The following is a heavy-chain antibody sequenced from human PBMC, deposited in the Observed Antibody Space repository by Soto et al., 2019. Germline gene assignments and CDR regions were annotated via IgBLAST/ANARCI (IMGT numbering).Heavy chain of an antibody. CDR2: INHSGST. V-gene: IGHV4-34*01. CDR1: GGSFSGYY. Sequence: QVQLQQWGAGLLKPSETLSLTCAVYGGSFSGYYWSWIRQPPGKGLEWIGEINHSGSTNYNPSLTSRVTISVDTSKNQFFLKLSSVTAADTAVYYCARVTGRYYYGMDVWGQGTTVTVSS. J-gene: IGHJ6*02. CDR3: ARVTGRYYYGMDV.